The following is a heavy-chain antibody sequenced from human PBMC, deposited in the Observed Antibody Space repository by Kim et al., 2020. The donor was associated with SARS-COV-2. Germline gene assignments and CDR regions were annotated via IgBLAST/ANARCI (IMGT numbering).Heavy chain of an antibody. J-gene: IGHJ6*01. CDR1: GFRFSSHA. CDR2: ISGGGDTI. Sequence: GGSLRLSCVASGFRFSSHAMTWVRQAPGKGLERVSIISGGGDTIYYADSVKGRFTVSRDNSKHTLYLQMNSLRAEDTALYFCAKDQSGNYYYYSGMDVWG. D-gene: IGHD1-26*01. V-gene: IGHV3-23*01. CDR3: AKDQSGNYYYYSGMDV.